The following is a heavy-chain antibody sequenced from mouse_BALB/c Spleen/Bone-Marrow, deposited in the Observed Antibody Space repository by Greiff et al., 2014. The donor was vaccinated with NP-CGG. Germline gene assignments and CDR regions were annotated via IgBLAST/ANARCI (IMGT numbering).Heavy chain of an antibody. V-gene: IGHV1-14*01. Sequence: LVESGPELVKPGASVKMSCKASGYTFTSYVMHWVKQKPGQGLEWIGYFNPYNDGTKYNEKFKGKATLTSDKSSSTAYMELSSLTSEDSAVYYCARSLPRYYAMDYWGQGTSVTVSS. CDR2: FNPYNDGT. CDR1: GYTFTSYV. D-gene: IGHD1-1*02. CDR3: ARSLPRYYAMDY. J-gene: IGHJ4*01.